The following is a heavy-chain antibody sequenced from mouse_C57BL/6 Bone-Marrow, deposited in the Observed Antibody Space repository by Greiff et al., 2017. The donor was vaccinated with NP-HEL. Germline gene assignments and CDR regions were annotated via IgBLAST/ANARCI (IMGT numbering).Heavy chain of an antibody. V-gene: IGHV1-50*01. Sequence: QVQLQQPGAELVKPGASVKLSCKASGYTFTSYWMQWVKQRPGQGLEWIGEIDPSDSYTNYNQKFKGKATLTVDTSSSTAYMQLSSLTSEDSAVYYCEVTIVNPDWGQGTLVTVSA. CDR2: IDPSDSYT. J-gene: IGHJ3*01. D-gene: IGHD2-12*01. CDR1: GYTFTSYW. CDR3: EVTIVNPD.